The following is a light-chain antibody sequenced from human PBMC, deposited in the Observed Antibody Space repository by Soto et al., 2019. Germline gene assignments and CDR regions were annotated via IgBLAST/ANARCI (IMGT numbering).Light chain of an antibody. CDR1: QSVTSSY. V-gene: IGKV3-20*01. CDR3: QQYGTSPFN. J-gene: IGKJ2*01. CDR2: GAS. Sequence: EIVLTQSPGTLSLSPGERATLSCRASQSVTSSYLAWYQQRPGQAPRLLIYGASSRATGIPDRFSGSGSGADFTLTISRLESEDSAVYYCQQYGTSPFNFGQGTKLEI.